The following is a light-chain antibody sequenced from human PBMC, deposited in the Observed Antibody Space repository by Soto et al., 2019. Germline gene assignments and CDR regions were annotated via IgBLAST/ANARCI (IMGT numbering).Light chain of an antibody. J-gene: IGKJ1*01. V-gene: IGKV1-5*03. CDR3: QQYSSYVWT. CDR2: QAS. CDR1: HGISPW. Sequence: IQMPQAPSTLSASVGGRVTITCRASHGISPWLAWYQQKPGKAPKLLIYQASSLESGVPSRFSGRVSGTEFTLTISSLQPDDFATYYCQQYSSYVWTFGQGTKVDIK.